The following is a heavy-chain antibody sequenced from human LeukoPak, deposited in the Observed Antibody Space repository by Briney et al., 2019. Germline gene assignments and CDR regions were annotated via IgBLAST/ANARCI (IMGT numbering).Heavy chain of an antibody. CDR3: ARTGSGASATNL. V-gene: IGHV3-7*01. CDR2: IKQDGSET. J-gene: IGHJ5*02. CDR1: GFSFSLYW. Sequence: GGSLRLSCAASGFSFSLYWMSWVRQAPGKGLEWVANIKQDGSETYYVDSVKGRFTISRDNAKNSLYLQMNSLRAEDTAVYYCARTGSGASATNLWGQGTLVTVSS. D-gene: IGHD6-6*01.